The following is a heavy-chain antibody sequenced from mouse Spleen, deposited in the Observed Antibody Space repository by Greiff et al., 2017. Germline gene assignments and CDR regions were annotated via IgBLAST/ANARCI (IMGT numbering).Heavy chain of an antibody. Sequence: EVQLQQSGPGMVKPSQSLSLTCTVTGYSITSGYDWXXIRHFPGNKLEWMGYISYSGSTNYNPSLKSRISITHDTSKNHFFLKLNSVTTEDTATYYCASIDYDGYFDVWGAGTTVTVSS. CDR1: GYSITSGYD. D-gene: IGHD2-4*01. V-gene: IGHV3-1*01. J-gene: IGHJ1*01. CDR3: ASIDYDGYFDV. CDR2: ISYSGST.